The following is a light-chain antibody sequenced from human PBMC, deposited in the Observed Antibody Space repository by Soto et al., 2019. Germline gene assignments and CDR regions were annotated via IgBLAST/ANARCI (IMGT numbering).Light chain of an antibody. CDR2: GAS. J-gene: IGKJ2*01. CDR3: QQYNNWPGYP. Sequence: EIVMTQSPATLSVSPGERATLSCRASQSVSSNLAWYQQKPGQAPRLLIYGASTRATGIPARFSGSGSGTEFTLTVSSLRSEDFAVYYRQQYNNWPGYPFGQGTKLEIK. CDR1: QSVSSN. V-gene: IGKV3-15*01.